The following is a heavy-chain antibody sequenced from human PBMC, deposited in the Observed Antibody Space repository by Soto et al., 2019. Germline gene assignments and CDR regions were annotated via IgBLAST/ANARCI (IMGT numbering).Heavy chain of an antibody. J-gene: IGHJ4*02. CDR3: ARYSSGWYSPHYFDS. D-gene: IGHD6-19*01. CDR2: IYSGGST. CDR1: GFTVSSNY. Sequence: GGSLRLSCAASGFTVSSNYMSWVRQAPGKGLEWVSVIYSGGSTYYADSVKGRFTISRDNSKNTLYLQMNSLRAEDTAVYYCARYSSGWYSPHYFDSWGQGTLVTVSS. V-gene: IGHV3-53*01.